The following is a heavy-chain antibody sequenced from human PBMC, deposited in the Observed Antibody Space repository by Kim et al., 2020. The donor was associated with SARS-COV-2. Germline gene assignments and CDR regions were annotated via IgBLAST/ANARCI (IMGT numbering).Heavy chain of an antibody. D-gene: IGHD3-10*01. CDR2: ISYDGSNK. CDR1: GFTFRSCA. V-gene: IGHV3-30-3*01. Sequence: GGSLRLSCAASGFTFRSCAIHWVRQAPGKGLEWVAVISYDGSNKNYADSVKGRFTISSDNSKNTLYLQMNRLRAEDTALYYCARDPLSCLRGLTYSYYGMDVSGQGATGTVSS. J-gene: IGHJ6*02. CDR3: ARDPLSCLRGLTYSYYGMDV.